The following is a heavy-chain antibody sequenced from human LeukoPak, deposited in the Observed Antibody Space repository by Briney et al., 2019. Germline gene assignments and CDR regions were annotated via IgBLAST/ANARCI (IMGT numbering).Heavy chain of an antibody. J-gene: IGHJ4*02. V-gene: IGHV3-21*01. Sequence: PGGSLRLSCAASGFTFSSHSMNWVRQAPGKGLEWVSSISSSSSYIYYADSVKGRFTISRDNAKNSLYLQMNSLRAEDTAVYYCARVRYCSGGSCYSPFDYWGQGTLVTVSS. CDR2: ISSSSSYI. CDR1: GFTFSSHS. D-gene: IGHD2-15*01. CDR3: ARVRYCSGGSCYSPFDY.